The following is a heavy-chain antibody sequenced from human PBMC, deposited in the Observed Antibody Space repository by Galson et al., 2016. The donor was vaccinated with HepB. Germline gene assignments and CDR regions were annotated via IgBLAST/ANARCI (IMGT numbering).Heavy chain of an antibody. Sequence: ETLSLTCTVSGYFISSGYYWGWIRQPPGKGLEWIGTVYKSGTAYYNPSLQSRVAISVDTSKNQFSLQMSSVTAADTALYYCAKVSQLWLRGRKYFDSWGQGTRVTVSS. CDR3: AKVSQLWLRGRKYFDS. J-gene: IGHJ4*02. V-gene: IGHV4-38-2*02. D-gene: IGHD2-21*01. CDR2: VYKSGTA. CDR1: GYFISSGYY.